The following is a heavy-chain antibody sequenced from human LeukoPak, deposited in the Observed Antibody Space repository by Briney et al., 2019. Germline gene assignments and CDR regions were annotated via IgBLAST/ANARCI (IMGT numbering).Heavy chain of an antibody. CDR2: ISSSSSTI. Sequence: GGSLRLSCAASGFTFSSYSMNWVRQAPGKGLEWVSYISSSSSTIYYAGSVKGRFTISRDNAKNSLYLQMNSLRAEDTAVYYCASGGSRAAGPTYFDYWGQGTLVTVSS. CDR1: GFTFSSYS. D-gene: IGHD6-13*01. J-gene: IGHJ4*02. V-gene: IGHV3-48*01. CDR3: ASGGSRAAGPTYFDY.